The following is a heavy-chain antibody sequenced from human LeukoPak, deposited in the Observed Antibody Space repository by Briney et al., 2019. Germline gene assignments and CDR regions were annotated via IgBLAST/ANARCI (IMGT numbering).Heavy chain of an antibody. J-gene: IGHJ4*02. CDR2: INPNSGDT. CDR1: GYTLTDYY. V-gene: IGHV1-2*02. CDR3: ARDWRGSYFPDF. Sequence: ASVKVSFKASGYTLTDYYMHWVRQAPGQGLEWMGWINPNSGDTNYAQNFQGRVTMTRDTSISTAYMELSRLTSDDTAIYYCARDWRGSYFPDFWGQGTLSPSPQ. D-gene: IGHD1-26*01.